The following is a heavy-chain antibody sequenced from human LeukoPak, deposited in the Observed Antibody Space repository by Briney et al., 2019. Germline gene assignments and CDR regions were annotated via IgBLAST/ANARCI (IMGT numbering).Heavy chain of an antibody. V-gene: IGHV1-18*01. J-gene: IGHJ3*02. Sequence: ASVKVSCKASGYTFTSYGISWVRQAPGQGREWMGWISAYNGNTNYAQKLQGRVTMTTDTSTSTAYVELRSLRSDGTAVYYYARGYNTVGDGDIWGQGTMVTVSS. CDR1: GYTFTSYG. D-gene: IGHD1-14*01. CDR2: ISAYNGNT. CDR3: ARGYNTVGDGDI.